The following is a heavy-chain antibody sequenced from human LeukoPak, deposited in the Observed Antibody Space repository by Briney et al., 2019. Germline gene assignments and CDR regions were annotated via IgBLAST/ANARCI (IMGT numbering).Heavy chain of an antibody. CDR3: VKSGYRSSWHLHFDY. J-gene: IGHJ4*02. D-gene: IGHD6-13*01. CDR1: GFTFSNYA. CDR2: ISDDGSRQ. Sequence: GRSLRLSCAATGFTFSNYAIHWGRQAPGKGLEWVAFISDDGSRQHYADSVKGRFTISRDNSKNTLNLQMNSLRAEDTAVYYCVKSGYRSSWHLHFDYWGQGTLVTASS. V-gene: IGHV3-30-3*02.